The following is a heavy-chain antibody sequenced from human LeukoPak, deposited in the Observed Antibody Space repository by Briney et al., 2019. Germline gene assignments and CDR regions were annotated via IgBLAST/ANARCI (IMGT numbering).Heavy chain of an antibody. J-gene: IGHJ5*02. CDR3: ARSGGTYGWFDP. V-gene: IGHV3-11*03. CDR1: GFSFSEHY. Sequence: GGSLRLSCAASGFSFSEHYMSWIRQAPGKGLEWVSCISSGSSYTNYTDSVKGRFTISRDNAKRSLYLQMNSLTAEDTAVYYCARSGGTYGWFDPWGQGTLVTVSS. D-gene: IGHD1-26*01. CDR2: ISSGSSYT.